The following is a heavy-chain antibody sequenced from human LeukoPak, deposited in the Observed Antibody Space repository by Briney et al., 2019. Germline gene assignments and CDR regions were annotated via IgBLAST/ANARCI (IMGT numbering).Heavy chain of an antibody. CDR2: ISSSSSYI. CDR1: GFTFSSYS. Sequence: GGSLRLSCAASGFTFSSYSMNWVRQAPGKGLEWVSSISSSSSYIYYADSVKGRFTISRDKSKNTLYLQMNSLRAEDTAVYYCARHDWFDPWGQGTLVTVSS. J-gene: IGHJ5*02. V-gene: IGHV3-21*04. D-gene: IGHD3-16*01. CDR3: ARHDWFDP.